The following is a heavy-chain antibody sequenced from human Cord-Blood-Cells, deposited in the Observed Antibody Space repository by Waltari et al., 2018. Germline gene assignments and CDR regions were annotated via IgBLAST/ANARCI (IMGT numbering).Heavy chain of an antibody. CDR2: IYYSGST. Sequence: QLQLQELGPGLVKPSETLSLPCTASGRSISSSSYSWGWIRQPPGKGLEWIGSIYYSGSTYYNPSLKSRVTISVDTSKNQFSLKLSSVTAADTAVYYCARFSGSFDYWGQGTLVTVSS. D-gene: IGHD1-26*01. CDR3: ARFSGSFDY. CDR1: GRSISSSSYS. J-gene: IGHJ4*02. V-gene: IGHV4-39*01.